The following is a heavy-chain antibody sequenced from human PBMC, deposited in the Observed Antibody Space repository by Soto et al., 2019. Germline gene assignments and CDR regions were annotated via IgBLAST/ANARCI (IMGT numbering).Heavy chain of an antibody. J-gene: IGHJ4*02. Sequence: SVKVSCKASVFTFTSSAVQWVRQARGQRLEWIGWIVVGSGNTNYAQKFQERVTITRDMSTSTAYMELSSLRSEDTAVYYCARDRSYGSSWYHYFDYWGQGTPVTVSS. D-gene: IGHD6-13*01. CDR1: VFTFTSSA. CDR2: IVVGSGNT. V-gene: IGHV1-58*01. CDR3: ARDRSYGSSWYHYFDY.